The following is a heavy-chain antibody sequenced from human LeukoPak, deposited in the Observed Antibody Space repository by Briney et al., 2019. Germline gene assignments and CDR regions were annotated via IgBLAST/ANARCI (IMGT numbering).Heavy chain of an antibody. CDR1: GGSFSGYY. Sequence: SETLSLTCAVYGGSFSGYYWSWIRQPPGKGLEWIGEINHSGSTNYNPSLKSRVTISVDTSKNQFSLKLSSVTAADTAVYYCARMRGYSYGGPFGYGGQGTLVTVSS. CDR3: ARMRGYSYGGPFGY. D-gene: IGHD5-18*01. CDR2: INHSGST. J-gene: IGHJ4*02. V-gene: IGHV4-34*01.